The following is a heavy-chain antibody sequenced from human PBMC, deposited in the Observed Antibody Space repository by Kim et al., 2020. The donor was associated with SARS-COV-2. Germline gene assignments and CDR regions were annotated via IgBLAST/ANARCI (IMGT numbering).Heavy chain of an antibody. CDR2: GEHR. V-gene: IGHV3-23*01. Sequence: GEHRYYGGSVQCRFTISRDNSRNTLYLQMSSLRAEDTAVYYCAANWNADYWGQGTLVTVST. J-gene: IGHJ4*02. D-gene: IGHD1-1*01. CDR3: AANWNADY.